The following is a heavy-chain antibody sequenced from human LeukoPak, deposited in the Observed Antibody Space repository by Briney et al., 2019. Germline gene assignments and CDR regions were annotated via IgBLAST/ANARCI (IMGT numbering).Heavy chain of an antibody. CDR1: GFTFSSYA. Sequence: GALRLSCTASGFTFSSYAMSWVRQAPGKGLEWVSAISGSGGSTYYADSVKGRFTISRDNSKNTLYLQMNSLRAEDTAVYYCAKDFTGSGSFDYWGQGTLVTVSS. D-gene: IGHD1-26*01. CDR3: AKDFTGSGSFDY. V-gene: IGHV3-23*01. CDR2: ISGSGGST. J-gene: IGHJ4*02.